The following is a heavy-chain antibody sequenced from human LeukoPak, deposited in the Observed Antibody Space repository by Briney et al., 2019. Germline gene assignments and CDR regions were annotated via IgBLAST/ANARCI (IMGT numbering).Heavy chain of an antibody. Sequence: GGSLRLSCAASGFTFSSYWMHWVRQAPGKGLVWVSRIKSDGRTRYADSVKGRFTISRDNAKNTVSLQMTSLRAEDTGVYYCARAPSEIGGYYPEYFRHWGQGTLVIVSS. CDR3: ARAPSEIGGYYPEYFRH. V-gene: IGHV3-74*01. J-gene: IGHJ1*01. CDR2: IKSDGRT. D-gene: IGHD3-22*01. CDR1: GFTFSSYW.